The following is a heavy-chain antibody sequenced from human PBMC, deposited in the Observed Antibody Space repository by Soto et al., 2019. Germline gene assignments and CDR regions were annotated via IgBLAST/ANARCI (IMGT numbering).Heavy chain of an antibody. Sequence: ASVEVSCKASGYTFTSYYIHWVRQAPGQGLEWMGIINPSGGSTSYAQKFQGRVTMTRDTSTSTVYMELSSLRSEDTAVYYCARGTYGSGSYDISGYYYGMDVWGQGTTVTVSS. CDR3: ARGTYGSGSYDISGYYYGMDV. CDR1: GYTFTSYY. V-gene: IGHV1-46*01. CDR2: INPSGGST. D-gene: IGHD3-10*01. J-gene: IGHJ6*02.